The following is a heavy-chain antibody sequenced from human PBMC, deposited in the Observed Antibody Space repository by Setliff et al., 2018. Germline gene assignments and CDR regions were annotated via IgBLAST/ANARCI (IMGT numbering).Heavy chain of an antibody. Sequence: LSLTCTVPGGSISDNGYFWSWIRQPPGKGLEWIGYIYYSGSTNYNPSLKSRVTISVDTSKNQFSLNLSSVTAADTAVYYCARRRRGYSYGHDAFDIWGQGTMVTVSS. CDR3: ARRRRGYSYGHDAFDI. D-gene: IGHD5-18*01. V-gene: IGHV4-61*05. CDR2: IYYSGST. CDR1: GGSISDNGYF. J-gene: IGHJ3*02.